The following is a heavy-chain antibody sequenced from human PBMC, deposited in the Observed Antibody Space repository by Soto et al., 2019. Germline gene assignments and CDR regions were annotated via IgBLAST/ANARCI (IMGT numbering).Heavy chain of an antibody. Sequence: CTVSGGSVSSGSYYWSWIRQPPGKGLEWIGYIYYSGSTYYNPSLKSRVTISVDTSKNHFSLKLSSVTAADTAVYYCERGVLYYDILTGYYEWNGMDVWGQGTTVTVSS. CDR3: ERGVLYYDILTGYYEWNGMDV. J-gene: IGHJ6*02. V-gene: IGHV4-31*03. CDR1: GGSVSSGSYY. D-gene: IGHD3-9*01. CDR2: IYYSGST.